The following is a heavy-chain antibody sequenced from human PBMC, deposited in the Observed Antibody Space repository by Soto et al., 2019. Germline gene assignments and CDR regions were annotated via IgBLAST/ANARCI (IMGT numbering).Heavy chain of an antibody. J-gene: IGHJ4*02. Sequence: PGGSLRLSCSASGFTFSSYAMHWVRQAPGKGLEYVSAISSNGGSTYYADSVKGRFTISRDNSKNTLYLQMSSLRAEDTAVYYCVKGRRSGWRYFDYWGQGTLVTVSS. CDR1: GFTFSSYA. V-gene: IGHV3-64D*08. CDR3: VKGRRSGWRYFDY. D-gene: IGHD6-19*01. CDR2: ISSNGGST.